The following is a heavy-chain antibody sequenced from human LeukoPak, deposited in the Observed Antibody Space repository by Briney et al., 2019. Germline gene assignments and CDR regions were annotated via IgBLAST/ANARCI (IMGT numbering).Heavy chain of an antibody. Sequence: GSLRLSCAASGFTFSSYWMSWVRQAPGKGLEWVANIKQDGSEKYYVDSVKGRFTISRDNTKNSLYLQMNSLRAEDTAVYYCARDGWELAFDPWGQGTLVTVSS. CDR1: GFTFSSYW. D-gene: IGHD1-26*01. CDR2: IKQDGSEK. CDR3: ARDGWELAFDP. J-gene: IGHJ5*02. V-gene: IGHV3-7*01.